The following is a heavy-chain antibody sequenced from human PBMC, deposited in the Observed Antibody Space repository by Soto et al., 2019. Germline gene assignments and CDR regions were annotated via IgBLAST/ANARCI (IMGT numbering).Heavy chain of an antibody. D-gene: IGHD2-21*02. CDR2: IYPGDSDT. J-gene: IGHJ1*01. CDR1: GYSFTSYW. Sequence: SLKISCKGSGYSFTSYWIGWVRQMPGKGLEWMGIIYPGDSDTRYSPSFQGQVTISADKSISTAYLQRSSLKASDTAMYYCAGLAYCGGDCWGAEYFQHWGQGTLVTVSS. CDR3: AGLAYCGGDCWGAEYFQH. V-gene: IGHV5-51*01.